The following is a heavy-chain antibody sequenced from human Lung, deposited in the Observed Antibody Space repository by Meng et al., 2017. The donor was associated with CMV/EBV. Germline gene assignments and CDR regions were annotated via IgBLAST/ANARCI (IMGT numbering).Heavy chain of an antibody. D-gene: IGHD5-18*01. V-gene: IGHV1-2*02. J-gene: IGHJ4*02. CDR1: GYTFIGYY. CDR2: INPNSDGT. CDR3: ARSAQLWLDHCDY. Sequence: ASVXVSXKASGYTFIGYYIHWVRQAPGQGLEWMGCINPNSDGTDYAQKFQGRVTMTRDTSISTAYMELNRLRFDDTAVYYCARSAQLWLDHCDYGGQGTXVTVSS.